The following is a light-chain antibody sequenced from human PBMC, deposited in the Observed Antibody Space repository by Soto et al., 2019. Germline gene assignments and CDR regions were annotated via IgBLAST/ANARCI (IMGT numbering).Light chain of an antibody. J-gene: IGKJ1*01. V-gene: IGKV3-20*01. Sequence: EIVLTQSPGTLSLSPGERATLSCRASQSIAGTFLAWYQQKPGQAPRLLIHSASSTATGIPDRFSGSWSGTDFTLSISRLEPEDFAVYYWQQYRRSPRTFGQGTKVEIK. CDR3: QQYRRSPRT. CDR1: QSIAGTF. CDR2: SAS.